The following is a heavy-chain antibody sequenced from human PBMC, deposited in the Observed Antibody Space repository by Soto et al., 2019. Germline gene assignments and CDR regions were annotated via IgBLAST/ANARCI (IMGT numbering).Heavy chain of an antibody. Sequence: PGGSLRLSCAASGFTFSSYGMHWVRQAPGKGLEWVAVISYDGSNKYYADSVKGRFTISRDNSKNTLYLQMNSLRAEDTAVYYCAKSSRGPNVEMATIRYWGQGTLVTVSS. CDR3: AKSSRGPNVEMATIRY. CDR1: GFTFSSYG. D-gene: IGHD5-12*01. CDR2: ISYDGSNK. V-gene: IGHV3-30*18. J-gene: IGHJ4*02.